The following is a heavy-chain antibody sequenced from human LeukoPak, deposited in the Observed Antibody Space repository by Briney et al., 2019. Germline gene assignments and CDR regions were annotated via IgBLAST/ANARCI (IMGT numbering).Heavy chain of an antibody. J-gene: IGHJ3*02. D-gene: IGHD3-22*01. CDR1: GGAFSGYY. CDR3: ARVGSSGYYGYGAFDI. CDR2: INHSGST. V-gene: IGHV4-34*01. Sequence: SETLSLTCAVYGGAFSGYYWSWIRQPPGKGLEWIGEINHSGSTNYNPSLKSRVTISVDTSKNQFSLKLSSVTAADTAVYYCARVGSSGYYGYGAFDIWGQGTMVTVSS.